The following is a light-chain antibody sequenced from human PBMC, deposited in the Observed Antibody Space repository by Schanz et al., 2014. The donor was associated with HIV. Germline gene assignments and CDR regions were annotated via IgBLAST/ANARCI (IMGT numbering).Light chain of an antibody. J-gene: IGLJ2*01. CDR3: SSYTSSSTVL. Sequence: QSALTQPASVSGSPGQSITISCTGTSSDVGSYNLVSWYQHQPGKAPKLMIYEGTKRPSGVSNRFSGSKSGNTASLTISGLQAEDETDYYCSSYTSSSTVLFGGGTKLTVL. CDR2: EGT. CDR1: SSDVGSYNL. V-gene: IGLV2-14*02.